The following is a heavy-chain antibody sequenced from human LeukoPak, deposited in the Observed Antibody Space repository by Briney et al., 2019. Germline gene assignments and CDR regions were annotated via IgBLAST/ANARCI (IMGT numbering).Heavy chain of an antibody. V-gene: IGHV4-4*02. D-gene: IGHD3-10*01. J-gene: IGHJ4*02. Sequence: SETLSLTCAVSGGSISSSNWWSWVRPPPGKGLEWIGEIYHSGSTNYNPSLKSRVTISVDKSKNQFSLKLSSVTAADTAVYYCARRITMVRGVTKGYFDYWGQGTLVTVSS. CDR1: GGSISSSNW. CDR2: IYHSGST. CDR3: ARRITMVRGVTKGYFDY.